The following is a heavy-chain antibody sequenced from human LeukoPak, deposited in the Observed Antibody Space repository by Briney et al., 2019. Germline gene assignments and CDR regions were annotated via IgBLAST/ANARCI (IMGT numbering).Heavy chain of an antibody. J-gene: IGHJ5*02. CDR1: GYTLTELS. Sequence: GASVKVSCKVSGYTLTELSMHWVRQAPGKGLEWMGWINPNSGGTNYAQKFQGRVTMTRDTSISTAYMELSGLRSDDTAVYYCARANMVRGVGLFFDRNWFDPWGQGTLVTVSS. CDR3: ARANMVRGVGLFFDRNWFDP. D-gene: IGHD3-10*01. CDR2: INPNSGGT. V-gene: IGHV1-2*02.